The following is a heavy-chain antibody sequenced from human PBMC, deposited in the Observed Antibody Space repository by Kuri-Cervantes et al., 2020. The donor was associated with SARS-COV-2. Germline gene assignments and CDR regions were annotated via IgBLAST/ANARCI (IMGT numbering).Heavy chain of an antibody. Sequence: GSLRLSCAVYGGSFSGYYWSWIRQPPGKGLEWIGEINHIGSTNYNPSLKSRVTISVDTSKNQFSLKLSSVTAADTAVYYCASQGKYYYDSSGYPAVYWYFDLWGRGTLVTVSS. CDR3: ASQGKYYYDSSGYPAVYWYFDL. J-gene: IGHJ2*01. CDR1: GGSFSGYY. CDR2: INHIGST. V-gene: IGHV4-34*01. D-gene: IGHD3-22*01.